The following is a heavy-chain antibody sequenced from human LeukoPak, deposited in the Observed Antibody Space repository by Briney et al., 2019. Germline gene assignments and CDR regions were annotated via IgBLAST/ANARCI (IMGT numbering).Heavy chain of an antibody. CDR2: IRQDGGEK. Sequence: GGSLRLSCAASGFTFSSYWMNWVRQAPGKGLEWVASIRQDGGEKSYVDSVEGRFTISRDNTKNSLYLQMSSLRAEDTAVYYCARDGTAAGLYFDLWGQGTLVTVSS. CDR3: ARDGTAAGLYFDL. J-gene: IGHJ4*01. CDR1: GFTFSSYW. D-gene: IGHD6-13*01. V-gene: IGHV3-7*01.